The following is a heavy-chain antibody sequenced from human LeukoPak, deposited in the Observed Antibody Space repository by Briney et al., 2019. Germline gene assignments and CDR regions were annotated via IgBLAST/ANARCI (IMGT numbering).Heavy chain of an antibody. CDR2: MSYIGSA. CDR3: ARAGDPWRFDY. V-gene: IGHV4-61*01. CDR1: GGSVSPVSGDSINSYY. D-gene: IGHD7-27*01. Sequence: PSETLSLTCTVSGGSVSPVSGDSINSYYWSWIRQPPGKGLEWIGFMSYIGSANYNPSLESRVTISVDTSKNQFSLKLRSVTAAGTAVYYCARAGDPWRFDYWGQGTLVAVSS. J-gene: IGHJ4*02.